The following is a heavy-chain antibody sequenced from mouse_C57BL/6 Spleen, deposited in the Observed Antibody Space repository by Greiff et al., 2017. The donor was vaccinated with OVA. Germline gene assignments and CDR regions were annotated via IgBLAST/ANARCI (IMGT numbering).Heavy chain of an antibody. D-gene: IGHD2-4*01. J-gene: IGHJ2*01. CDR3: ASEDYDVYYFDY. CDR1: GFNIKNTY. CDR2: IDPANGNT. V-gene: IGHV14-3*01. Sequence: EVMLVESVAELVRPGASVKLSCTASGFNIKNTYMHWVKQRPEQGLEWIGRIDPANGNTKYAPKFQGKATITADTSSNTAYLQLSSLTSEDTAIYYCASEDYDVYYFDYWGQGTTLTVSS.